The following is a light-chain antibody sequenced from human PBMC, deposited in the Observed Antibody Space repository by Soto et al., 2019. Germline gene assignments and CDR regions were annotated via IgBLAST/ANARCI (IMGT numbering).Light chain of an antibody. CDR1: QSVSSSY. CDR2: GAS. Sequence: EIVLTQSPGTLSLSPGERATLSCRASQSVSSSYLAWYQQKPGQAPRLLIYGASSRATGIPDRFSGSGSGKDFTLTISRLEPEDFAVYYCPQYGSSPVTFGPGTKVDIK. V-gene: IGKV3-20*01. CDR3: PQYGSSPVT. J-gene: IGKJ3*01.